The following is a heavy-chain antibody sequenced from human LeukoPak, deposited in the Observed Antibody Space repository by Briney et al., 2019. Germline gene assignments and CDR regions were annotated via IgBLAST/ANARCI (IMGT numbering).Heavy chain of an antibody. CDR2: IWYDGSNK. CDR3: ARDEHDSSGYPDA. V-gene: IGHV3-33*01. Sequence: GSLRLSCAASGFTFSSYGMHWVRQAPGKGLEWVAVIWYDGSNKYYADSVKGRFTISRDNSKNTLYLQMNSLRAEDTAVYYCARDEHDSSGYPDAWGQGTLVTVSS. J-gene: IGHJ5*02. CDR1: GFTFSSYG. D-gene: IGHD3-22*01.